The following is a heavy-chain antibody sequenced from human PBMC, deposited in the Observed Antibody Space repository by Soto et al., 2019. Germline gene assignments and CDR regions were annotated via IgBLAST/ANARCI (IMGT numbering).Heavy chain of an antibody. J-gene: IGHJ4*02. Sequence: QVHLQESGPGLVKPSETLSLTCAISGGSTSSSDWWTWVRQPPGQGLEWIGEIHRDGVTNYNSSLKSRLTIVLDQSRNQFSLSLISVTAADAAVYFCAGRPEIHPRWGQGILVPVSS. CDR3: AGRPEIHPR. CDR1: GGSTSSSDW. V-gene: IGHV4-4*02. D-gene: IGHD1-26*01. CDR2: IHRDGVT.